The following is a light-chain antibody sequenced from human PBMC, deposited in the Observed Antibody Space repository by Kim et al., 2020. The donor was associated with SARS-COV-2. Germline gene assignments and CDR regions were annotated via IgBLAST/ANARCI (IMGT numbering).Light chain of an antibody. Sequence: DIVMTKSPDSLAVSLGERATINCKSSQSVLYNSNNKNYLAWYQQKPGQPPKLLIYWASTRESGVPDRFSGSGSGTDFTLTISSLQAEDVAVYYCQQYYSTPRTFGQGTKVDIK. CDR3: QQYYSTPRT. CDR2: WAS. J-gene: IGKJ1*01. V-gene: IGKV4-1*01. CDR1: QSVLYNSNNKNY.